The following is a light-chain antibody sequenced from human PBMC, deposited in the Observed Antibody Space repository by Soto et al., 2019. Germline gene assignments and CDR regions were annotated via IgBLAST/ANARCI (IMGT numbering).Light chain of an antibody. Sequence: AIQMTQSPSSLSASVGDRVTITCLASQGIRNDLDWFQQKPGKAPKLLIYAASNLQSGVPARFSGSGSGTDFTLTISSLQPEDFATYYCLQKYLYPFTFGPGTKVDIK. V-gene: IGKV1-6*01. CDR2: AAS. CDR1: QGIRND. J-gene: IGKJ3*01. CDR3: LQKYLYPFT.